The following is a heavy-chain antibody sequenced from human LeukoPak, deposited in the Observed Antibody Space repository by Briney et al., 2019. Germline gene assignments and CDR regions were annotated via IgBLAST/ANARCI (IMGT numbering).Heavy chain of an antibody. CDR2: MKQDGSEK. CDR1: GFTFSNYW. V-gene: IGHV3-7*01. J-gene: IGHJ4*02. Sequence: PGGSLRLSCTASGFTFSNYWMTWVRQAPGKGLEWVATMKQDGSEKYYGDSVKGRLTISRDNAKNSLYLQINSLRAEDTAVYYCARTGRVDYWGQGTLVTVSS. CDR3: ARTGRVDY.